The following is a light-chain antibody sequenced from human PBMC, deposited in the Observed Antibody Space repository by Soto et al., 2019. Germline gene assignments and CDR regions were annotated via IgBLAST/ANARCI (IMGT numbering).Light chain of an antibody. CDR2: GAS. CDR1: QSVSSN. CDR3: QQYNNWLRT. V-gene: IGKV3-15*01. J-gene: IGKJ1*01. Sequence: EIVMTQSPATLSVSPGERATLSCRASQSVSSNLAWYQQKPGQAPRLLIYGASTRATGIPARFNGSGSGTEFTLTISSLQSEDFAVYYCQQYNNWLRTFGQGTKVEIK.